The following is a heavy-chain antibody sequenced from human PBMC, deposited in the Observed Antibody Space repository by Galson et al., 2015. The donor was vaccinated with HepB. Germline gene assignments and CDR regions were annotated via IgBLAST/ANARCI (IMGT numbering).Heavy chain of an antibody. V-gene: IGHV3-23*01. CDR1: GFTFSSYA. CDR3: AKDPDFDFYSEKSTTFDY. D-gene: IGHD3/OR15-3a*01. J-gene: IGHJ4*02. CDR2: ISGSGGST. Sequence: SLRLSCAASGFTFSSYAMSWVRQAPGKGLEWVSAISGSGGSTYYADSVKGRFTISRDNSKNTLYLQMNSLRAEDTAMFYCAKDPDFDFYSEKSTTFDYWGRGTLVTVSS.